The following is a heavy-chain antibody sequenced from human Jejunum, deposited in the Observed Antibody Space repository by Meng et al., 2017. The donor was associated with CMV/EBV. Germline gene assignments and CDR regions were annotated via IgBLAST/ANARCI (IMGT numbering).Heavy chain of an antibody. Sequence: DDSSTNKNWRTWVRQSPGKGLEWIGEAYHRGTTNYNPSLKSRVTISVDKSKTQFFLQMTSLTAADTAVYYCARKISSGYYLNWFDPWGRGTLVTVSS. CDR2: AYHRGTT. CDR1: DDSSTNKNW. CDR3: ARKISSGYYLNWFDP. J-gene: IGHJ5*02. V-gene: IGHV4-4*02. D-gene: IGHD3-22*01.